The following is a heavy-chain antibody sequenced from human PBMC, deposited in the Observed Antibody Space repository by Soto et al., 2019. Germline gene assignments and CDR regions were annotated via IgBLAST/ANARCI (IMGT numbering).Heavy chain of an antibody. D-gene: IGHD2-15*01. V-gene: IGHV5-51*01. CDR3: ARSSCSGGSCYFFDY. J-gene: IGHJ4*02. Sequence: GESLKISCKGSGYSFTSYWIGWVRQMPGKGLEWMGIIYPGDSDTRYSPSFQGQVTISADKSISTAYLQWSSLKASDTAMYYCARSSCSGGSCYFFDYWGQGTLVTVSS. CDR1: GYSFTSYW. CDR2: IYPGDSDT.